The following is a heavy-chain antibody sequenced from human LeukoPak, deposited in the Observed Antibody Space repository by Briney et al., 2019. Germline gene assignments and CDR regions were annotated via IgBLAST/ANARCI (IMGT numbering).Heavy chain of an antibody. J-gene: IGHJ4*02. CDR3: ARDPPASYNWDGDY. D-gene: IGHD1-1*01. Sequence: PGGSLRLSCAASGFTFSTFTMNWVRQAPGKGLEWVSSISSSSSYIYYAGSVKGRFTISRDNAKNSLYLQMNSLRPEDTAVYYCARDPPASYNWDGDYWGQGTLVTVST. CDR1: GFTFSTFT. V-gene: IGHV3-21*01. CDR2: ISSSSSYI.